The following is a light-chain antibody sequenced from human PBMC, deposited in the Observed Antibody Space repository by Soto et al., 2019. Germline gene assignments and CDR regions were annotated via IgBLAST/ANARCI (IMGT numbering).Light chain of an antibody. CDR2: AAS. CDR1: QGISNY. Sequence: DIQMTQSPSSLSASVGDTVTITCRASQGISNYLAWYQQKPGQVPNLLIYAASTLQSGVTSRFSGSGSGTDFPLTISSLRPEDVATYYCQKYNNAPRTFGQGTKVEI. CDR3: QKYNNAPRT. J-gene: IGKJ1*01. V-gene: IGKV1-27*01.